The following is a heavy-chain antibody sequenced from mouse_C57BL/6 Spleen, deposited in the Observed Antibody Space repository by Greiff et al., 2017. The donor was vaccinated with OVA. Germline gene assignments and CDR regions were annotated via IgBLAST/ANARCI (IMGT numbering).Heavy chain of an antibody. J-gene: IGHJ4*01. D-gene: IGHD2-12*01. CDR2: IHPNSGST. CDR3: ARRGIGSNDGDYAMDY. Sequence: QVQLQQPGAELVKPGASVKLSCKASGYTFTSYWMHWVKQRPGQGLEWIGMIHPNSGSTNYNEKFKSKATLTVDKSSSTAYMQLSSLTSEDSAVYYCARRGIGSNDGDYAMDYWGQGTSVTVSS. CDR1: GYTFTSYW. V-gene: IGHV1-64*01.